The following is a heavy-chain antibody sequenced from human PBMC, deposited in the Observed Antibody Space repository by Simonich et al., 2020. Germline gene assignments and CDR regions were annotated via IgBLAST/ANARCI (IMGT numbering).Heavy chain of an antibody. V-gene: IGHV3-21*01. CDR1: EFTFRGYS. CDR2: ISSSSSYI. CDR3: ARDAAGDY. D-gene: IGHD6-13*01. Sequence: EVQLVESGGGLVKPGGSLRLSCAASEFTFRGYSMNWVSQDTGKGLECVSYISSSSSYIYYADSVKGRFTVSRDNAKNSLYLQMNSLRAEDTAVYYCARDAAGDYWGQGTLVTVSS. J-gene: IGHJ4*02.